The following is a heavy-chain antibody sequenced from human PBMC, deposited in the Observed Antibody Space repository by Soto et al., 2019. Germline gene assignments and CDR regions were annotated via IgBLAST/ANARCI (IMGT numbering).Heavy chain of an antibody. CDR1: GGSISSYY. CDR2: IYYSGST. Sequence: SETLSLTCTVSGGSISSYYWSWIRQPPGKGLEWIGYIYYSGSTNYNPSLKSRVTISVDTSKNQFSLKLSSVTAADTAVYYCASTAHSSGWYSGGFDYWGQGTLVIVSS. V-gene: IGHV4-59*01. J-gene: IGHJ4*02. CDR3: ASTAHSSGWYSGGFDY. D-gene: IGHD6-19*01.